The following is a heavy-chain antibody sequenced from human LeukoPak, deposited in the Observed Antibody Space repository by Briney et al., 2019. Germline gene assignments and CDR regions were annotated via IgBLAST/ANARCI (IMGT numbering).Heavy chain of an antibody. CDR1: GGSIRSSYYF. CDR2: IYHSGST. J-gene: IGHJ4*02. D-gene: IGHD6-19*01. Sequence: PSETLSLTCTVSGGSIRSSYYFWGWIRQPPGKGLEWIGYIYHSGSTYYNPSLKSRVTISVDRSKNQFSLKLSSVTAADTAVYYCAAVAGTFDYWGQGTLVTVSS. V-gene: IGHV4-30-2*02. CDR3: AAVAGTFDY.